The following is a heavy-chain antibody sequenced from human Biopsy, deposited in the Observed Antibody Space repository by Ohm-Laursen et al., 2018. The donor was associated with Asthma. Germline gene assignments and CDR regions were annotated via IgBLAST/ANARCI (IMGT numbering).Heavy chain of an antibody. CDR2: IYSGGTS. CDR3: ARGDSSGWSHYYFDY. Sequence: GSLRLSCTAVGFTVSRDHMFWVRQAPGKGLEWVSVIYSGGTSDTADSVRGRFTISRDFYKNTLYLQMDSLRAEDTAVYYCARGDSSGWSHYYFDYWGQGTLVTVSS. V-gene: IGHV3-53*01. J-gene: IGHJ4*02. D-gene: IGHD6-19*01. CDR1: GFTVSRDH.